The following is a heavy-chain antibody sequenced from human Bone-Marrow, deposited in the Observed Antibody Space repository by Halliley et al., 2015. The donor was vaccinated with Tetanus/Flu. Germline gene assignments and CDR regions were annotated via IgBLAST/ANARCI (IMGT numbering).Heavy chain of an antibody. J-gene: IGHJ2*01. D-gene: IGHD3-22*01. Sequence: YSAPPTFYGDSVKGRFTISRDDSKNTVYLQMNNLRAEDTAVYYCARGQRSGYSNYWYFDLWGRGTLVTVSS. CDR2: YSAPPT. CDR3: ARGQRSGYSNYWYFDL. V-gene: IGHV3-53*01.